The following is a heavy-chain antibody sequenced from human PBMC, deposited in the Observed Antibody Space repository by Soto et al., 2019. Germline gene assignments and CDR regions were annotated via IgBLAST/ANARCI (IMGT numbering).Heavy chain of an antibody. Sequence: GGSLRLSCAASGFTFSSYGMHWVRQAPGKGLKWVAVIWYDGSNKYYADSVKGRFTISRDNSKNTLYLQMNSLRAEDTAVYYCARREIAVLFDYWGQGTLVTVSS. CDR2: IWYDGSNK. CDR3: ARREIAVLFDY. J-gene: IGHJ4*02. D-gene: IGHD6-19*01. V-gene: IGHV3-33*01. CDR1: GFTFSSYG.